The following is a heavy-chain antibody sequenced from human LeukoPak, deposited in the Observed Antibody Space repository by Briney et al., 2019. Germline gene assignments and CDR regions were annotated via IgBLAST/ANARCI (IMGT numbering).Heavy chain of an antibody. CDR3: ARLNGYYFYYMDV. CDR2: IYQSGNT. J-gene: IGHJ6*03. Sequence: SETLSLTRAVSGYSISTGYYWGWIRQPPGKGLEWIGSIYQSGNTYYNPSLKSRVTISVDTSKNQFSLKLSSVTAADTAVYYCARLNGYYFYYMDVWGKGTTVTVSS. V-gene: IGHV4-38-2*01. D-gene: IGHD2-8*01. CDR1: GYSISTGYY.